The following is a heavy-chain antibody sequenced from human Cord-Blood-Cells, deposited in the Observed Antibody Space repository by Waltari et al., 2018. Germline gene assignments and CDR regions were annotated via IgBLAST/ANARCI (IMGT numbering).Heavy chain of an antibody. Sequence: QVQLQESGPGLVKPSETLSLTCTVSGYSISSGYYWGWIRQPPGQGLERIGSIYHSGSPDEKPSLKTRVTRSVDTSKNQFSLKLGSVTAADTAVYYWASINGVSLSEYFQHWGQGTLVTVSS. J-gene: IGHJ1*01. CDR1: GYSISSGYY. CDR3: ASINGVSLSEYFQH. D-gene: IGHD2-8*01. V-gene: IGHV4-38-2*02. CDR2: IYHSGSP.